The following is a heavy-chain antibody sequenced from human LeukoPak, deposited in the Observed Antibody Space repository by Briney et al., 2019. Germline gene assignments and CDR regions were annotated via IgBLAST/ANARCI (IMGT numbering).Heavy chain of an antibody. D-gene: IGHD1-26*01. CDR1: GYTFTGYY. Sequence: ASVKVSCKASGYTFTGYYMHWVRQAPGQGLEWMGWINPNSGGTNYAQKFQGRATMTRDTSISTAYMELSRLRSDDTAVYYCARDPPVVGATFGFDPWGQGTLVTVSS. V-gene: IGHV1-2*02. J-gene: IGHJ5*02. CDR3: ARDPPVVGATFGFDP. CDR2: INPNSGGT.